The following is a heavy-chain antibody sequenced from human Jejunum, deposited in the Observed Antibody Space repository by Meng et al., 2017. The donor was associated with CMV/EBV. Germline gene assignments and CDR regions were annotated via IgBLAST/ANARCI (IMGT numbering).Heavy chain of an antibody. V-gene: IGHV4-39*07. J-gene: IGHJ4*02. Sequence: INSGSYYWSWIRQPPGKGLEWIGVISDRGSTHYSPSLKSRVTISSDTSKNQFSLRLTSVTAADTAVYFCARGGWYDSWSGYYPVDYWGQGTLVTVSS. CDR1: INSGSYY. CDR2: ISDRGST. D-gene: IGHD3-3*01. CDR3: ARGGWYDSWSGYYPVDY.